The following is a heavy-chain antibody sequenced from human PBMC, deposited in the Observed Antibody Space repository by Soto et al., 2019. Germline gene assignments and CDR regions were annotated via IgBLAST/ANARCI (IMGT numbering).Heavy chain of an antibody. CDR2: IYSRGNT. J-gene: IGHJ6*03. Sequence: QVQLQESGPGLVKPSQTLSLTCTVSAGSIGRGFYYWSWIRQHPGKGLEWIGYIYSRGNTYYNPSLKSRVTISLDTSDNQFSLTLSSVTAADTAVYYCARGTYYFYMDVWGKGTTVTVSS. CDR1: AGSIGRGFYY. CDR3: ARGTYYFYMDV. V-gene: IGHV4-31*03.